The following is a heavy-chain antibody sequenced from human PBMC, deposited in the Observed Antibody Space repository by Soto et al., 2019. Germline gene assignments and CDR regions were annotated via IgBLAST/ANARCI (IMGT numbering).Heavy chain of an antibody. CDR1: GFAFNTYS. CDR2: ITRSSSYI. J-gene: IGHJ4*02. Sequence: EVQLVESGGGPVKPGGSLRLSCAASGFAFNTYSMNWVRQAPGKGLEWVAFITRSSSYIYYADSVRGRFTLARDNAKNSLYLQMNGLRAEDTAIYYCARDDGFLILDYWGQGTLVTVSS. V-gene: IGHV3-21*06. CDR3: ARDDGFLILDY. D-gene: IGHD3-22*01.